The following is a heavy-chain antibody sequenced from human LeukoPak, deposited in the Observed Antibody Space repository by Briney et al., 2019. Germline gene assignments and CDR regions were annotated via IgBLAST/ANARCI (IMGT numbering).Heavy chain of an antibody. J-gene: IGHJ4*02. V-gene: IGHV4-59*11. Sequence: SETLSLTCSVSGGSITSHYWSWIRQPPGKGLEWLGYIYYSGTTNYNPSLKSRVTISVDTSKNQFSLKLSSVTAADTAVYYCARGVYIAAAQYAYWGQGTLVTVSS. CDR2: IYYSGTT. CDR3: ARGVYIAAAQYAY. CDR1: GGSITSHY. D-gene: IGHD6-13*01.